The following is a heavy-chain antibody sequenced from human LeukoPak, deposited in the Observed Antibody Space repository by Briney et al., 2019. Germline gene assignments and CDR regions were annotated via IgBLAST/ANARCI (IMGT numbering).Heavy chain of an antibody. D-gene: IGHD6-13*01. CDR3: AKAGSWYYFDY. CDR2: ISSSSSTI. CDR1: GFTFSSYS. Sequence: PGGSLRLSCAASGFTFSSYSMNWVRQAPGKGLEWVSYISSSSSTIYYADSVKGRFTISRDNSKNTLYLQMNSLRAEDTAVYYCAKAGSWYYFDYWGQGTLVTVSS. J-gene: IGHJ4*02. V-gene: IGHV3-48*01.